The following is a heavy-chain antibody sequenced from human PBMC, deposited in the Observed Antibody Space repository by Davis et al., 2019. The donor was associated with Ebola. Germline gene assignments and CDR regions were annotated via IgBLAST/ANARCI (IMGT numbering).Heavy chain of an antibody. D-gene: IGHD3-3*01. J-gene: IGHJ4*02. CDR2: IKTDGSST. CDR1: GFTFSSYA. V-gene: IGHV3-74*01. CDR3: AREGRVFGCDY. Sequence: PGGSLRLSCAASGFTFSSYAMYWVRQAPGKGLMWVSRIKTDGSSTGYGDSVQGRFTISRDNAKNTLYLQMNDLRAEDTAVYYCAREGRVFGCDYWGQGALVTVSS.